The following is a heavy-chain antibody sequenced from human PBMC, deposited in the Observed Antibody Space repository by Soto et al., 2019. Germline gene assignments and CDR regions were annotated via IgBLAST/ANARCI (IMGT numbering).Heavy chain of an antibody. J-gene: IGHJ4*02. V-gene: IGHV4-59*01. CDR1: GGSISSYY. CDR3: ARDTTAGVDY. Sequence: SETLSLTCTVSGGSISSYYWSWIRQPPGKGLEWIGYIYYSGSTNYNPSLKSRVTISVDTSKNQFSLKLSSVTAADTAVYYCARDTTAGVDYWGQGTLVTVSS. CDR2: IYYSGST. D-gene: IGHD1-26*01.